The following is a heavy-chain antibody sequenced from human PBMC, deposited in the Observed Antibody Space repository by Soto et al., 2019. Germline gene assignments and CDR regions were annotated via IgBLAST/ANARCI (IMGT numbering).Heavy chain of an antibody. V-gene: IGHV1-3*01. CDR3: ARWGGESVLRFLEWLGYYYYYVMDV. Sequence: GASVKVSCKASGYTFTSYAMHWVRQAPGQRLEWMGWINAGNGNTKYSQKFQGRVTITRDTSASTAYMELSSLRSEDTAVYYCARWGGESVLRFLEWLGYYYYYVMDVWGQGTTVTSP. CDR2: INAGNGNT. J-gene: IGHJ6*02. CDR1: GYTFTSYA. D-gene: IGHD3-3*01.